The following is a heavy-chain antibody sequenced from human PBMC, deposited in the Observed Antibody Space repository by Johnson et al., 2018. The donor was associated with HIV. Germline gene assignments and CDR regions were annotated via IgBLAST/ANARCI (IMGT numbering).Heavy chain of an antibody. CDR3: ARPGIVILPAGAFDI. CDR2: INSDGSST. J-gene: IGHJ3*02. V-gene: IGHV3-74*02. D-gene: IGHD2-2*01. Sequence: VQLVESGGGLVQPGGSLRLSCAASGFTFSSYWMHWVRQAPGKGLVWVSRINSDGSSTSYADSVKGRFPISRDNAKNTLSLQMNSLRAEDTAVDYCARPGIVILPAGAFDIWGPGTMVTVSS. CDR1: GFTFSSYW.